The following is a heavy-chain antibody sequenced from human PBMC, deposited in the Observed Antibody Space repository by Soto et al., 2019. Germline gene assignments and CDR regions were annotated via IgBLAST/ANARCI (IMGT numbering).Heavy chain of an antibody. J-gene: IGHJ3*02. CDR2: ISSSSSNT. D-gene: IGHD5-12*01. CDR1: GFTFSSYA. CDR3: ARDHSGYDLDAFDI. Sequence: PGGSLRLSCAASGFTFSSYAMSWVRQAPGKGLEWVSAISSSSSNTYYADSVKGRFTISRDNAKNSLYLQMNSLRAEDTAVYYCARDHSGYDLDAFDIWGQGTMVTVSS. V-gene: IGHV3-21*01.